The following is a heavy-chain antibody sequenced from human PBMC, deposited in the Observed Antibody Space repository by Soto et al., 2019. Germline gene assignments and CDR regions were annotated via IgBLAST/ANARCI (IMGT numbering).Heavy chain of an antibody. CDR2: IFFTGSA. Sequence: PSETLSLTCTVSGGSVGTGSYDWSWIRQPPGKGLEWIGKIFFTGSAHYNPSLRNRVTMSVDTSKDQFSLTLTSVTAADTAVYYCARDGHGMDVWGQGTTVTVSS. CDR1: GGSVGTGSYD. J-gene: IGHJ6*02. V-gene: IGHV4-61*01. CDR3: ARDGHGMDV.